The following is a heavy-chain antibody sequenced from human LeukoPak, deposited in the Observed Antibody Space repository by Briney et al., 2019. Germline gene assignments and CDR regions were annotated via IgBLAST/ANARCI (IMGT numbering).Heavy chain of an antibody. CDR2: IKQDGSEK. J-gene: IGHJ6*04. Sequence: GGSLRLSCAPSGFTFSSYWMSWVRQAPGKGLEWVANIKQDGSEKYYVDSVKGRFTISRDNAKNSLYLQMNSLRAEDAAVYYCARRAYGLDVWGKGTTVTVSS. CDR1: GFTFSSYW. V-gene: IGHV3-7*03. CDR3: ARRAYGLDV.